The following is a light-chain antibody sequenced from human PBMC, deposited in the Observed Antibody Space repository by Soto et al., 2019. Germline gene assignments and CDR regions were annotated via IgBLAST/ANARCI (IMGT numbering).Light chain of an antibody. V-gene: IGKV1-39*01. CDR1: QSVSSY. Sequence: DIQMPQSPSSLSASVGDRVTITCRASQSVSSYLNWYQQNPGKAPKLLIYAASSLQSGVPSRFSGSGSGTDFTLTISSLQPEDFATYYCQQSYSTPRTFGQGTKVEIK. CDR3: QQSYSTPRT. J-gene: IGKJ1*01. CDR2: AAS.